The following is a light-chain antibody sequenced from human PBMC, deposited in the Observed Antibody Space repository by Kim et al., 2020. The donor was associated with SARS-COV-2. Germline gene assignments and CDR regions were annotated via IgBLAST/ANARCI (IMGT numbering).Light chain of an antibody. CDR3: QQYYSYPRA. CDR1: QGISSY. Sequence: ASTGDRVTITCRASQGISSYLAWYQQKPGKAHKLLIYAASTLQSGVPSRFSGSGSGTDFTLTISCLQSEDFATYYCQQYYSYPRAFGQGTKVDIK. J-gene: IGKJ1*01. V-gene: IGKV1-8*01. CDR2: AAS.